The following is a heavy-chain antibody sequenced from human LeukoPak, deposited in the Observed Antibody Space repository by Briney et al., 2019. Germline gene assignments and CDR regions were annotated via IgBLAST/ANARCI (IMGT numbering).Heavy chain of an antibody. Sequence: PSETLSLTCTVSGASISGWYWSWIRQPPGKGLEWIGYVYGSGYTNYNPSLKSRVTISVDTSKNQFSLKLSSVTAAGTAVYYCARGYCSSTSCYTYFDYWGQGTLVTVSS. CDR2: VYGSGYT. J-gene: IGHJ4*02. V-gene: IGHV4-59*01. D-gene: IGHD2-2*02. CDR3: ARGYCSSTSCYTYFDY. CDR1: GASISGWY.